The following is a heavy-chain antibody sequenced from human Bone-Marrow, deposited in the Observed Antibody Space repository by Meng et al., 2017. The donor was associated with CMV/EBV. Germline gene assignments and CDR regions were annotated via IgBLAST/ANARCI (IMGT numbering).Heavy chain of an antibody. D-gene: IGHD6-13*01. V-gene: IGHV1-69*05. CDR2: IIPIFGTA. Sequence: SVKVSCKASGGTFSKYAISWVRQAPGQGLEWMGGIIPIFGTANYAQKFQGRVTITTDESTSTAYMELSSLRSEDTAVYYCARAEVTAAAGTPHYYYYYYGMDVWGQGTTVTVSS. J-gene: IGHJ6*02. CDR3: ARAEVTAAAGTPHYYYYYYGMDV. CDR1: GGTFSKYA.